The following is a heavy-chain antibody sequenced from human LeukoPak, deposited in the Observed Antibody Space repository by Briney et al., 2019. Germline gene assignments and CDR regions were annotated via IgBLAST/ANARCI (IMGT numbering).Heavy chain of an antibody. Sequence: ASVKVSCKTSGYSFTSYYMHWVRQAPGQGLEWMGIINPSGGSTTYAQKFQGRLTTTSDTSTSTVYMELSSLRSEDTAVYYCARSSAYYNEADIWGQGTMVTVSS. CDR2: INPSGGST. CDR3: ARSSAYYNEADI. D-gene: IGHD1-26*01. CDR1: GYSFTSYY. V-gene: IGHV1-46*01. J-gene: IGHJ3*02.